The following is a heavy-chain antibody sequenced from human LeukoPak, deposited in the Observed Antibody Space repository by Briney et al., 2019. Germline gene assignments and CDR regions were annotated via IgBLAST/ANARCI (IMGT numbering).Heavy chain of an antibody. CDR1: GGSISSSSYY. V-gene: IGHV4-39*01. D-gene: IGHD1-26*01. CDR3: ARAPPKVKWLSPVLYYYYYGMDV. CDR2: IYYSGST. J-gene: IGHJ6*02. Sequence: SETLSLTCTVSGGSISSSSYYWGWIRQPPGKGLEWIGSIYYSGSTYYNPSLKSRVTISVDTSKNQFSLKLSSVTAADAAVYYCARAPPKVKWLSPVLYYYYYGMDVWGQGTTVTVSS.